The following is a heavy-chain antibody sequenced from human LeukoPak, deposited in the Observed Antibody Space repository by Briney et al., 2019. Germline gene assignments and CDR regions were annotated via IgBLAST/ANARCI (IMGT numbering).Heavy chain of an antibody. CDR3: ARDRVGATDYFDY. J-gene: IGHJ4*02. Sequence: GGSLRLSCEASGFTFSSYWMSWVRQAPGKGLEWVAVISYDGSNKYYADSVKGRFTISRDNSKNTLYLQMNSLRAEDTAVYYCARDRVGATDYFDYWGQGTLVTVSS. CDR2: ISYDGSNK. V-gene: IGHV3-30-3*01. CDR1: GFTFSSYW. D-gene: IGHD1-26*01.